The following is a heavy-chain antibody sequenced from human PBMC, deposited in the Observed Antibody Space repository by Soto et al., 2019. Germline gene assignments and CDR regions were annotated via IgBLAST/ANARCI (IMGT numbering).Heavy chain of an antibody. CDR2: ISGSGGST. CDR1: GFTFSSYA. D-gene: IGHD3-22*01. V-gene: IGHV3-23*01. J-gene: IGHJ4*02. Sequence: EGSLRLSCAASGFTFSSYAMSWVRQAPGKGLEWVSAISGSGGSTYYADSVKGRFTISRDNSKNTLYLQMNSLRAEDTAVYYCAKEMDDSSGYYYFDYWGQGTLVTVSS. CDR3: AKEMDDSSGYYYFDY.